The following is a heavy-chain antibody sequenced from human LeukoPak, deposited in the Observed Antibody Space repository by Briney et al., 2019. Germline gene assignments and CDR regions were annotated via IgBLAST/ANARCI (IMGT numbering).Heavy chain of an antibody. J-gene: IGHJ4*02. D-gene: IGHD1-7*01. CDR3: AKNRVIFNWNYAYYFDY. CDR2: ISYDGNNK. V-gene: IGHV3-30*18. CDR1: GFTFSEYA. Sequence: GGSLRLSCAASGFTFSEYAMHWVRQAPGKGLEGVAIISYDGNNKYYADSVKGRFTISRDNSKNTLYLQMNSLRAEDAALYYCAKNRVIFNWNYAYYFDYWGQGPLVTVSS.